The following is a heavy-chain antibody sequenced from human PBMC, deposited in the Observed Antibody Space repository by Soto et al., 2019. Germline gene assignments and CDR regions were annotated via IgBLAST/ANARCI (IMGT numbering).Heavy chain of an antibody. CDR1: HFTFSNAW. CDR3: TTRENLVGAHPDAFDI. J-gene: IGHJ3*02. Sequence: EVQLVESGGGLVKPGGSLRLSCAVSHFTFSNAWMNWVRQAPGKGLEWVGRIKNKAAGGTVDYAAPVKGRFIISRDDSKNTPYLQMNSLKSEDTAVYYCTTRENLVGAHPDAFDIWGQGTVVTVSS. CDR2: IKNKAAGGTV. V-gene: IGHV3-15*07. D-gene: IGHD1-26*01.